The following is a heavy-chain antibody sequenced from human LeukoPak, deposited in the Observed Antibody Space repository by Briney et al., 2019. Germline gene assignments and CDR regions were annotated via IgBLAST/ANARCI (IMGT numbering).Heavy chain of an antibody. CDR3: ARVPVLYYDFSYYMDV. V-gene: IGHV3-11*01. CDR2: ISSSGSTI. J-gene: IGHJ6*03. CDR1: GFTFNKYL. Sequence: TGGSLRLSCTASGFTFNKYLMSWVRQAPGKGLEWVSYISSSGSTIYYADSVKGRFTISRDNAKNSLYLQMNSLRAEDTAVYYCARVPVLYYDFSYYMDVWGKGTTVTVSS. D-gene: IGHD3-3*01.